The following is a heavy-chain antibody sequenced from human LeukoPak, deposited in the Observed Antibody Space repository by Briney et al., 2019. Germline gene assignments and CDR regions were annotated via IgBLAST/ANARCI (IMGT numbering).Heavy chain of an antibody. D-gene: IGHD2-21*01. CDR2: INSDGSST. CDR1: GFTFSTYW. V-gene: IGHV3-74*01. CDR3: TRGDYSFDY. J-gene: IGHJ4*02. Sequence: GGSLRLSCAASGFTFSTYWMHWVRQVPGKGLVWVSRINSDGSSTSYADSVKGRLTISRDNIKNTMYLQMNSLTAEDTAVYYCTRGDYSFDYWGQGTLVTVSS.